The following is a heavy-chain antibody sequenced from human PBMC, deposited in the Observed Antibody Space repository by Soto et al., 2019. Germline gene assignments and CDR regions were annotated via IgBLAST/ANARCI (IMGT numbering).Heavy chain of an antibody. D-gene: IGHD6-13*01. CDR3: ARGRGTSSWYDY. CDR2: INPNDGST. CDR1: GYTFTGYY. J-gene: IGHJ4*02. V-gene: IGHV1-46*01. Sequence: ASVKVSCKASGYTFTGYYMHWVRQAPGQGLEWMGVINPNDGSTRYVQKFQGRVSMTRDTSTSTVYMEVSSLRSEDTAVYYCARGRGTSSWYDYWGQGTLVTVSS.